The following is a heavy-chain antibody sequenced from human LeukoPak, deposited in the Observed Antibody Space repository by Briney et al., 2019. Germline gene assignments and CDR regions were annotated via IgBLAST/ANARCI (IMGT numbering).Heavy chain of an antibody. CDR2: IYYSGST. Sequence: SGTLSLTCAVSGGSISSTNWWSWVRQPPGKGLEWIGYIYYSGSTNYNPSLKSRVTISVDTSKNQFSLKLRSVTAADTAVYYCARDRVGQQLVGRNYYYYYMDVWGKGTTVTISS. CDR1: GGSISSTNW. V-gene: IGHV4-4*02. D-gene: IGHD6-13*01. J-gene: IGHJ6*03. CDR3: ARDRVGQQLVGRNYYYYYMDV.